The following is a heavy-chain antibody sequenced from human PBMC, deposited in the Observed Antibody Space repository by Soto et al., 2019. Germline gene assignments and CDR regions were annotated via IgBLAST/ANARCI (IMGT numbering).Heavy chain of an antibody. CDR3: ARHGPFPSETFGYLSWWGYYALDV. CDR2: IFYTGRV. Sequence: QLQLQESGPGLVKPSETLSLACTVSGGSINSSTNYWGWIRQPPGKGLEWIGSIFYTGRVYYNPSLESRVTISVDTSNNEFSLKLRSVTAADTSVYYCARHGPFPSETFGYLSWWGYYALDVWGQGTTVTVSS. CDR1: GGSINSSTNY. D-gene: IGHD3-22*01. V-gene: IGHV4-39*01. J-gene: IGHJ6*02.